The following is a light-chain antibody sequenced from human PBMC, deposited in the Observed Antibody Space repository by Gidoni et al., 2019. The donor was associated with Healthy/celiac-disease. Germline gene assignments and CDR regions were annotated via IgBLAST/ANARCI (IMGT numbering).Light chain of an antibody. J-gene: IGLJ3*02. CDR3: GTWDSSLSAWV. Sequence: VTISCSGSSSNIGNNYVSWYQQLPGTAPKLLIYDNNKRPSGIPDRFSGSKSGTSATLGITGLQTGDEADYYCGTWDSSLSAWVFGGGTKLTVL. V-gene: IGLV1-51*01. CDR2: DNN. CDR1: SSNIGNNY.